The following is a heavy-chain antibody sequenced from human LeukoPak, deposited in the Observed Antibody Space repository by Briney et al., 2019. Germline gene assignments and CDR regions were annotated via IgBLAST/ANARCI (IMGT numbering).Heavy chain of an antibody. CDR2: INPNSGGT. Sequence: ASVKVSCKASGYTFTGYYMHWVRQAPGQGLEWIGWINPNSGGTNYAQKFQGRVTMTRDTSISTAYMELSRLRPDDTAVYYCARDRPLGYCSSTSGYILDYWGQGTLVTVSS. CDR1: GYTFTGYY. CDR3: ARDRPLGYCSSTSGYILDY. J-gene: IGHJ4*02. V-gene: IGHV1-2*02. D-gene: IGHD2-2*02.